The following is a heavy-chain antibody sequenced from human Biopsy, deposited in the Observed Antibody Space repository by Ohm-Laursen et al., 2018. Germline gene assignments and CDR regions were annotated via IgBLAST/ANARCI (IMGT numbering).Heavy chain of an antibody. CDR1: GFTFSSYY. V-gene: IGHV3-74*01. D-gene: IGHD1-7*01. Sequence: SLRLSCAASGFTFSSYYMHWVRQAPGKGLVWVSRFNSDGSSTSYADSVKGRFTISRDNANNTLYLQMNSLRAEDTAVYYCARGGGGNSRDWCFDLWGRGTLVTVSS. CDR2: FNSDGSST. CDR3: ARGGGGNSRDWCFDL. J-gene: IGHJ2*01.